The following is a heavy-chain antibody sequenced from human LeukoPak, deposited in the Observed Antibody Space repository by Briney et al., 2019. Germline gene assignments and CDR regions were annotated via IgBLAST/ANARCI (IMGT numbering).Heavy chain of an antibody. D-gene: IGHD3-22*01. V-gene: IGHV3-23*01. CDR2: ISGSGTST. CDR3: EGTYYYDSSDDY. J-gene: IGHJ4*02. CDR1: GFTLRSYA. Sequence: SGGSLRLSCAASGFTLRSYAMSWVRQAPGKGLEWVLAISGSGTSTYYADSVKGRFTISRDNSKNTLYLQMNSLRAEDTAVYYCEGTYYYDSSDDYWGQGTLVTVSS.